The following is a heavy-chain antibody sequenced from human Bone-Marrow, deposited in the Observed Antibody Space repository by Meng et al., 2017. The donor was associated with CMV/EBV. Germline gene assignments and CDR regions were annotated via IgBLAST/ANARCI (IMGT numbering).Heavy chain of an antibody. CDR3: ARVPRCSSGWYGGFIDY. CDR1: GFTFSSYW. D-gene: IGHD6-19*01. Sequence: GESLKISCAASGFTFSSYWMSWVRHAPGKGLEWVANIKQDGSETYYVDSVKGRFTISRDNAKNSLYLQMNSLRAEDTAVYYCARVPRCSSGWYGGFIDYWGQGTLVTVSS. J-gene: IGHJ4*02. CDR2: IKQDGSET. V-gene: IGHV3-7*01.